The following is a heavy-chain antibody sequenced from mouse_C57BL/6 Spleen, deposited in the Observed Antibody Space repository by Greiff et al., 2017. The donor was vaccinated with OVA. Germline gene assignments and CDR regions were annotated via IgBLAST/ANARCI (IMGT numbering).Heavy chain of an antibody. CDR3: ARGRDDGYYGWYFDV. V-gene: IGHV3-1*01. D-gene: IGHD2-3*01. CDR2: ISYSGST. CDR1: GYSITSGYD. J-gene: IGHJ1*03. Sequence: EVQLQESGPGMVKPSQSLSLTCTVTGYSITSGYDWHWIRHFPGNKLEWMGYISYSGSTNYNPSLKSRISITHDTSKNHFFLKLNSVTTEDTATYYCARGRDDGYYGWYFDVWGTGTTVTVSS.